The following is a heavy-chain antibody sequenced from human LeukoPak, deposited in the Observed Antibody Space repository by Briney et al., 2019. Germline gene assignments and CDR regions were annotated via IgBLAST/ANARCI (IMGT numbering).Heavy chain of an antibody. CDR2: ISSSSSYI. V-gene: IGHV3-21*04. CDR1: GFTFSSYE. Sequence: GGSLRLSCAASGFTFSSYEMNWVRQAPGKGLEGVSSISSSSSYIYYADSVKGRFTISRDNAKNSLYLQMNSLRAEDTALYYCAKDMLAVAGMGLNYWGQGTLVTVSS. D-gene: IGHD6-19*01. CDR3: AKDMLAVAGMGLNY. J-gene: IGHJ4*02.